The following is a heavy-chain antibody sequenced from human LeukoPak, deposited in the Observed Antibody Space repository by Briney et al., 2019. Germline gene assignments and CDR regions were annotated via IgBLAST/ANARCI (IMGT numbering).Heavy chain of an antibody. CDR3: ARDRGSTLDY. J-gene: IGHJ4*02. Sequence: SETLSLTCTVSGGSISSGDHSWSWIRQPPGKGLEWIGYIYYSGSTYYNPSLKSRVTISVDTSKNQFSLKLSSVTAADTAVYYCARDRGSTLDYWGQETLVTVSS. V-gene: IGHV4-30-4*02. CDR1: GGSISSGDHS. CDR2: IYYSGST. D-gene: IGHD3-10*01.